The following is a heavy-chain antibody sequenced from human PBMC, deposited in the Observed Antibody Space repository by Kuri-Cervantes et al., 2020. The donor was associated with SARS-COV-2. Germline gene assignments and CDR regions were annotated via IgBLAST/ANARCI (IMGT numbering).Heavy chain of an antibody. J-gene: IGHJ4*02. Sequence: GGSLRLSCAASGFTFSSYAMSWVRQAPGKGLEWVSYISSSGSTIYYADSVKGRFTISRDNAKNSLYLQMNSLRAEDTAVYYCAKDNPHGSFDYWGQGTLVTVSS. CDR2: ISSSGSTI. CDR3: AKDNPHGSFDY. D-gene: IGHD6-25*01. CDR1: GFTFSSYA. V-gene: IGHV3-48*04.